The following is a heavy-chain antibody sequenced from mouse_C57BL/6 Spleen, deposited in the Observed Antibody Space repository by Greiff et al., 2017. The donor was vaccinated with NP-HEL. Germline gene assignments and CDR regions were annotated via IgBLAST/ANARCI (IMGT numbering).Heavy chain of an antibody. CDR2: INPGSGGT. V-gene: IGHV1-54*01. CDR3: TRLGRYYGSRKFDY. CDR1: GYAFTNYL. J-gene: IGHJ2*01. D-gene: IGHD1-1*01. Sequence: VQLQQSGAELVRPGTSVKVSCKASGYAFTNYLIEWVKQRPGQGLEWIGVINPGSGGTNYNEKFKGKATLTADKSSSTAYMQLSSLTSEDSAVYYCTRLGRYYGSRKFDYWGQGTTLTVSS.